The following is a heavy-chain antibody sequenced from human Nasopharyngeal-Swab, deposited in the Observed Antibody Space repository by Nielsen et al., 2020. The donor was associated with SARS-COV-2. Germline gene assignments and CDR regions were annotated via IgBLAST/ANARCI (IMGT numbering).Heavy chain of an antibody. CDR3: AKEVVPSNYYYNYYMDV. Sequence: GSLRLSCAASGFTFRSYGIHWVRLAPGKGLEWVALISYDGSNKYYADSVKGRFTISRDNSKNTLYLQMNSLRAEDTAVYHCAKEVVPSNYYYNYYMDVWGIGTTVTVSS. CDR1: GFTFRSYG. D-gene: IGHD3-22*01. J-gene: IGHJ6*03. V-gene: IGHV3-30*18. CDR2: ISYDGSNK.